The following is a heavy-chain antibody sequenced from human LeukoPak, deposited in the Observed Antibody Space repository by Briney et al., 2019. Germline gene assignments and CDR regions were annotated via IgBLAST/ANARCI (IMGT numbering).Heavy chain of an antibody. CDR2: ITANGVRT. V-gene: IGHV3-23*01. Sequence: GGSLRLSCAASGFTFSSNAMTWVRQAPGKGLEWVSVITANGVRTYYADSVKGRFTISRDNSKKTLSLQMNSLRADDTAVYYCAKDAVAPGSGGDYSDYWGQGTLVTVSS. CDR3: AKDAVAPGSGGDYSDY. D-gene: IGHD3-10*01. CDR1: GFTFSSNA. J-gene: IGHJ4*02.